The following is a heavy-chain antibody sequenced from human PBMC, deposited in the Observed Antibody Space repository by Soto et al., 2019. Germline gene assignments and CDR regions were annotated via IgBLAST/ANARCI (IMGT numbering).Heavy chain of an antibody. V-gene: IGHV4-39*01. CDR3: MLGSGWKDFDY. D-gene: IGHD3-22*01. CDR2: IYYSGST. CDR1: GGSISGSSYY. J-gene: IGHJ4*02. Sequence: SETLSLTCPVSGGSISGSSYYWGWIRQPPGKGLEWIGNIYYSGSTYYNPSLKSRVTISVDTSKNQFSLKLSSVTAADTAVYYCMLGSGWKDFDYWGQGTLVTVLL.